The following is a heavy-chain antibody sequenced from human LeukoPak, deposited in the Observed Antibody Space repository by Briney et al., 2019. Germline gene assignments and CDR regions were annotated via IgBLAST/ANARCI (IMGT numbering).Heavy chain of an antibody. CDR3: ARDHTRRLYRVTSYSSGLTYFDY. Sequence: WASVKVSCKASGYTFTSYDINWVRQATGQGLEWMGWMNPNSGNTGYAQKFQGRVTITRNTSISTAYMELSSLRSEDTAVYYCARDHTRRLYRVTSYSSGLTYFDYWGQGTLVTVSS. CDR1: GYTFTSYD. V-gene: IGHV1-8*03. D-gene: IGHD6-19*01. J-gene: IGHJ4*02. CDR2: MNPNSGNT.